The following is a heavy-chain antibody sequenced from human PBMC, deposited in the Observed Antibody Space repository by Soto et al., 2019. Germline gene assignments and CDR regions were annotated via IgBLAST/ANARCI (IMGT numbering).Heavy chain of an antibody. CDR2: IFYSGTT. CDR1: GGSFSSYS. D-gene: IGHD1-1*01. CDR3: ARDLWVEPELYYYGMDV. V-gene: IGHV4-30-4*08. Sequence: PSETLSLTCTVSGGSFSSYSMNWIRQTPGKGLEWIGHIFYSGTTYYNPSLKSRLTISVDTSKNHFSLRLTSVTAADTAVYYCARDLWVEPELYYYGMDVWGQGTTVTVSS. J-gene: IGHJ6*02.